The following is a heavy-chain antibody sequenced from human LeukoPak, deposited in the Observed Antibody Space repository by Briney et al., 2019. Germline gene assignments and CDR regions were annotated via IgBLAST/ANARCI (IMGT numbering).Heavy chain of an antibody. Sequence: AGGSLRLSCAASGFTFSSYGIHWVRQAPGMGLEWVAVISYDASNKHYADSVKGRFTISRDNSKNTLYLQMNSLRNEDTGVFYCVRGCTNGACNIGGFDNWGQGALVTVSS. CDR3: VRGCTNGACNIGGFDN. CDR2: ISYDASNK. D-gene: IGHD2-8*01. J-gene: IGHJ4*02. CDR1: GFTFSSYG. V-gene: IGHV3-30*03.